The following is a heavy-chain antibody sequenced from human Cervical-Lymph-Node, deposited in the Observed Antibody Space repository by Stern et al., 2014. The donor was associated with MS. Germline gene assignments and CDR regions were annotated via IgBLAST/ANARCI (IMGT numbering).Heavy chain of an antibody. Sequence: QLQLVQSGAEAKKPGSSEKVSCKASGGTFSRYDFSWVRHAPVQGLEWMGSVIPISAKSKYRQKFESRGKHIADSSTSTAYIELSSLRSEYAAVYDCASSYTAGDNPMHFYGMDVWGQGTTVSVSS. V-gene: IGHV1-69*18. J-gene: IGHJ6*02. CDR1: GGTFSRYD. CDR3: ASSYTAGDNPMHFYGMDV. D-gene: IGHD1-14*01. CDR2: VIPISAKS.